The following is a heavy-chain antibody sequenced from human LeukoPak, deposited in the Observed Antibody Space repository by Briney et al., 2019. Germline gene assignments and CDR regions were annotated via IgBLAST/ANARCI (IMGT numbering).Heavy chain of an antibody. V-gene: IGHV4-59*01. D-gene: IGHD6-13*01. J-gene: IGHJ4*02. CDR3: ARHLAAATSAFDD. CDR2: IYYTGRT. CDR1: GGSISSYF. Sequence: SETLSLTCAVSGGSISSYFWSWIRQPPGKGLEWIGYIYYTGRTNYNPSLSSRVTISEDPSKDQFSLKMNSVTTADTAVYYCARHLAAATSAFDDWGRGTLVTVSS.